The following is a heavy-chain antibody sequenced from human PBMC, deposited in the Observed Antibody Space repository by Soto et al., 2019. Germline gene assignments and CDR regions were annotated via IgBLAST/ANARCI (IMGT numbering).Heavy chain of an antibody. Sequence: SETLSLTCTVSGGSISSSSYYWGWIRQPPGKGLEWIGSIFYSGSTYYNPSLKSRVTISVDTSKNHFSLKLNSVTAADTAVYYCATLGNVATLVPDYWGQGTLVTVSS. V-gene: IGHV4-39*02. J-gene: IGHJ4*02. CDR2: IFYSGST. CDR3: ATLGNVATLVPDY. D-gene: IGHD5-12*01. CDR1: GGSISSSSYY.